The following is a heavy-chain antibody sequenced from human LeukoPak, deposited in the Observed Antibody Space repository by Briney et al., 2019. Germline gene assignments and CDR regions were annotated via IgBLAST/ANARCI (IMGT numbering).Heavy chain of an antibody. CDR2: IYYSGST. J-gene: IGHJ5*02. Sequence: SETLSLTCTVSGGSTSSYYWSWIRQPPGKGLEWIGYIYYSGSTNYNPSLKSRVTISVGTSKNQFSLKLSSVTAADTAVYYCAREVAAAGTYLFDPWGQGTLVTVSS. CDR1: GGSTSSYY. V-gene: IGHV4-59*12. D-gene: IGHD6-13*01. CDR3: AREVAAAGTYLFDP.